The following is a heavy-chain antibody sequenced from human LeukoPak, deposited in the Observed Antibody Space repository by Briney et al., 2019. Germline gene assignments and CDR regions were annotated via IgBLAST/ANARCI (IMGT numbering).Heavy chain of an antibody. CDR3: ARDGRNSSSWYPFDY. CDR2: INPNSGGT. V-gene: IGHV1-2*02. J-gene: IGHJ4*02. CDR1: GGTFSSYA. D-gene: IGHD6-13*01. Sequence: ASVKVSCKASGGTFSSYAISWVRQAPGQGLEWMGWINPNSGGTNYAQKFQGRVTMTRDTSISTAYMELSRLRSDDTAVYYCARDGRNSSSWYPFDYWGQGTLVTVSS.